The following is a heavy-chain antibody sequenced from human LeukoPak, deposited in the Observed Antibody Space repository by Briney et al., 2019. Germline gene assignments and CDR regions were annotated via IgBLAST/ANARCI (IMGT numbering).Heavy chain of an antibody. CDR2: IYTSGST. V-gene: IGHV4-61*02. CDR3: ASSGGYCSSTSCLYYFDY. Sequence: SQTLSLTCTVSGGSISSGSYYWSWIRQPAGKGLGWIGRIYTSGSTNYNPSLKSRVTISVDTSKNQFSPKLSSVTAADTAVYYCASSGGYCSSTSCLYYFDYWGQGTLVTVSS. J-gene: IGHJ4*02. D-gene: IGHD2-2*03. CDR1: GGSISSGSYY.